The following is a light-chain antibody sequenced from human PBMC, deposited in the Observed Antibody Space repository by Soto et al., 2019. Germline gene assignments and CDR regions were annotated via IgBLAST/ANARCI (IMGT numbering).Light chain of an antibody. CDR3: QQRSSWPRT. V-gene: IGKV3D-20*02. CDR2: GAS. J-gene: IGKJ1*01. CDR1: QSVSNNY. Sequence: EIVLTQSPGTLSLSPGERATLSCRASQSVSNNYLAWYQQKPGQAPRLLIYGASNRATGIPDRFSGSGSGTEFTLTISSLQSEDFAVYYCQQRSSWPRTFGQGTKVDIK.